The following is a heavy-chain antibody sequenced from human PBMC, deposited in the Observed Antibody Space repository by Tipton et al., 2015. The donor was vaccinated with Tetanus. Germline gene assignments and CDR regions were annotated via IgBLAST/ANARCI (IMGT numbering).Heavy chain of an antibody. CDR1: GFTFSPFA. D-gene: IGHD3-3*01. Sequence: SLRLSCVASGFTFSPFAVSWVRRAPGRGLEWVSSISHDGGNIYYADFARGRFTISRDNSKNTLFLQMDDLRAEDTAIYYCEAQRSAEGYLGQGTLVTGSS. CDR3: EAQRSAEGY. CDR2: ISHDGGNI. J-gene: IGHJ4*02. V-gene: IGHV3-23*01.